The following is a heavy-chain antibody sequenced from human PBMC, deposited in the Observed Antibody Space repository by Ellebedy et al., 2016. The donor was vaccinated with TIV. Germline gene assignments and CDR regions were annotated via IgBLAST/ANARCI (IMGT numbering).Heavy chain of an antibody. CDR2: IWYDGSNK. CDR3: ARDTVVRGGWFDY. D-gene: IGHD3-10*01. J-gene: IGHJ4*02. Sequence: GGSLRLSXAASGFTFSSYGMHWVRQAPGKGLEWVAVIWYDGSNKYYADSVKGRFTISRDNSKNTLYLQMNSLRAEDTAVYYCARDTVVRGGWFDYWGQGTLVTVSS. V-gene: IGHV3-33*01. CDR1: GFTFSSYG.